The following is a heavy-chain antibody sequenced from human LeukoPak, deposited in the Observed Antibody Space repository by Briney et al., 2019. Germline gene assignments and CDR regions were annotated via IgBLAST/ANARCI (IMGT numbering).Heavy chain of an antibody. Sequence: SETLSLTCTVSGYSISSGYYWGWIRQPPGKGLEWIGSIYHSGSTYYNPSLKSRVTMSVDTSKNQFSLKLSSVTAADTAVYYCARDKAAAGTPDPGWFDPWGQGTLVTVSS. CDR2: IYHSGST. CDR1: GYSISSGYY. V-gene: IGHV4-38-2*02. D-gene: IGHD6-13*01. J-gene: IGHJ5*02. CDR3: ARDKAAAGTPDPGWFDP.